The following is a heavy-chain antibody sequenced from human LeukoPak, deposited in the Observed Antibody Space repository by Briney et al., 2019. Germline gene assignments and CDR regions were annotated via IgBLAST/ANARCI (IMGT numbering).Heavy chain of an antibody. CDR1: GFTLSSYW. V-gene: IGHV3-7*01. J-gene: IGHJ6*03. CDR2: IKQDGSEK. Sequence: PGGSLRLSCAASGFTLSSYWMSWVRQAPGKGLEWVANIKQDGSEKYYVDSVKGRFTISRDNAKNSLYLQMNSLRAEDTAVYYCARGSLPPAMVRGAYYYYYYMDVWGKGTTVTISS. CDR3: ARGSLPPAMVRGAYYYYYYMDV. D-gene: IGHD3-10*01.